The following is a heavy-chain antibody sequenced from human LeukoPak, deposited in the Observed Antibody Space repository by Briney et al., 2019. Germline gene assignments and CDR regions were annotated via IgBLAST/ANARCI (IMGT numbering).Heavy chain of an antibody. Sequence: PGGSLRLSCEASGFTFTSFWMSWVRQAPGKGLEWVANIKQDGSEKYYVDPVKGRFTIPRDNAKNSLYLQMNSLRAEDTAVYYCARDTSGGWYGLIDYWGQGTPVTVSS. V-gene: IGHV3-7*01. CDR2: IKQDGSEK. J-gene: IGHJ4*02. CDR3: ARDTSGGWYGLIDY. CDR1: GFTFTSFW. D-gene: IGHD6-19*01.